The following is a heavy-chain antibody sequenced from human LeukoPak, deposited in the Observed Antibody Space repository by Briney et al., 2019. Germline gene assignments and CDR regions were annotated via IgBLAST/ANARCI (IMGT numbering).Heavy chain of an antibody. Sequence: GGSLRLSCAASGFTFSSYGMHWVRQAPGKGLEWVAVISYDGSNKYYADSVKGRFTISRDNAKNSLYLLMNTLRVEDTAIYYCVRVALYYYGSESYYFFEHWGRGTPVTASS. CDR3: VRVALYYYGSESYYFFEH. D-gene: IGHD3-10*01. CDR2: ISYDGSNK. J-gene: IGHJ4*02. V-gene: IGHV3-30*03. CDR1: GFTFSSYG.